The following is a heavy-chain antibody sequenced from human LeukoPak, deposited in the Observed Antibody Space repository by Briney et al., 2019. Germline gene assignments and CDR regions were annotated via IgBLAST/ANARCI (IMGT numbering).Heavy chain of an antibody. V-gene: IGHV3-7*01. J-gene: IGHJ5*02. CDR2: IKPDGSQK. CDR3: VRGSIWSADT. CDR1: GFTFSSYW. D-gene: IGHD6-13*01. Sequence: GGSLRLSCAASGFTFSSYWMNWVRQAPGKGLEWVANIKPDGSQKLYVDSVKGRFAISRDNAQNSLHLQMDSLRAEDTAVYYCVRGSIWSADTWGQGTLVTVSS.